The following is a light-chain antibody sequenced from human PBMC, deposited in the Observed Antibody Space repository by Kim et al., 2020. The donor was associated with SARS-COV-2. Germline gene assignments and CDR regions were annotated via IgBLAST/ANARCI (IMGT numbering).Light chain of an antibody. Sequence: DIQMTQSPSSLSASVGDTVTITCRASRRISSYLNWFQQKPGKAPKVLIYAASNLQDGVPSRFSGSGSGTDFTLTISSLQPGDTATYYCQQSHSTPYTFGRGTKLEIK. J-gene: IGKJ2*01. CDR1: RRISSY. CDR3: QQSHSTPYT. CDR2: AAS. V-gene: IGKV1-39*01.